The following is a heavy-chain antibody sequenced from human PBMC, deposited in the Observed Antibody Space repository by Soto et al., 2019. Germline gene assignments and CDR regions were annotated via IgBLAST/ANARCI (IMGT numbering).Heavy chain of an antibody. CDR2: IYYRGST. J-gene: IGHJ4*02. V-gene: IGHV4-31*01. CDR3: ARGTRVTPTFDY. CDR1: GGSISSGGYY. D-gene: IGHD2-21*02. Sequence: QVQLQESGPGLVKPSQTLSLTCTVSGGSISSGGYYWSWIRQHPGKGLEWIGYIYYRGSTYHNPSPQRPXXQXADXSKNQFSQKLSSVTAADTAVYYCARGTRVTPTFDYWGQGTLVTVSS.